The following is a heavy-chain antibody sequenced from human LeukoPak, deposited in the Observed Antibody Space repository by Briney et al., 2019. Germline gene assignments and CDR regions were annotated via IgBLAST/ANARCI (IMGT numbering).Heavy chain of an antibody. D-gene: IGHD1-1*01. Sequence: GSLRLSCTASGFPFIEYSMNWVRQVPGKGLEWISYIGIDSGNTKYADSVRGRFTISADKAKNSLYLQMNSLRVEDTAVYYCARDHNYALDNWGQGTLVSVAS. J-gene: IGHJ4*02. V-gene: IGHV3-48*01. CDR2: IGIDSGNT. CDR3: ARDHNYALDN. CDR1: GFPFIEYS.